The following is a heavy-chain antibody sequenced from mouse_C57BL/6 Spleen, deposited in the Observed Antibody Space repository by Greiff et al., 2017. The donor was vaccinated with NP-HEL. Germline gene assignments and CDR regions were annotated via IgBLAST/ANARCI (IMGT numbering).Heavy chain of an antibody. CDR1: GFTFSDYG. Sequence: EVQRVESGGGLVKPGGSLKLSCAASGFTFSDYGMHWVRQAPEKGLEWVAYISSGSSTIYYADTVKGRFTISRDNAKNTLFLQMTSLRSEDTAMYYCARHGYSAMDYWGQGTSVTVSS. CDR3: ARHGYSAMDY. CDR2: ISSGSSTI. V-gene: IGHV5-17*01. J-gene: IGHJ4*01.